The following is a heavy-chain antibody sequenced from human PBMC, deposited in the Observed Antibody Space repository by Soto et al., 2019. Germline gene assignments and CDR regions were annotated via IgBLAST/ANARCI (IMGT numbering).Heavy chain of an antibody. V-gene: IGHV3-33*01. Sequence: QVQLVESGGGVVQPGMSLRLSCAASGFTLSRSGMHWVRQAPGKGLEWVAVIWNDGSNKYYADSVKGRFTISRDNPKNTLYLQMNSLGAEDTAVYYCARGVGFGGDQYGMDVRGQGTTVIVSS. CDR1: GFTLSRSG. CDR2: IWNDGSNK. D-gene: IGHD3-10*01. J-gene: IGHJ6*02. CDR3: ARGVGFGGDQYGMDV.